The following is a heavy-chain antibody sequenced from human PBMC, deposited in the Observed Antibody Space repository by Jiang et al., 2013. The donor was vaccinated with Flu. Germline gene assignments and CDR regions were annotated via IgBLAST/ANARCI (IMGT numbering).Heavy chain of an antibody. CDR1: GYTFSDFW. D-gene: IGHD6-13*01. CDR3: VGCSGYRTTSWYLWFDP. V-gene: IGHV5-51*03. J-gene: IGHJ5*02. Sequence: GAEVKKPGESLKISCEGSGYTFSDFWIAWVRQMPGKGLEWMGIIYPGDSRTRYNPSFQGQVTMSADKSINTAYLQWSSLKASDTAMYYCVGCSGYRTTSWYLWFDPLGPGEPLVSVSS. CDR2: IYPGDSRT.